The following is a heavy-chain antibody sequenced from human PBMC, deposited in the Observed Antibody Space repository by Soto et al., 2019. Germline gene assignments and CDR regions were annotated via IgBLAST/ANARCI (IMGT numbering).Heavy chain of an antibody. J-gene: IGHJ6*02. CDR3: ATGRGLRGGIIPTYYYYGLDV. D-gene: IGHD3-10*01. CDR1: GGSFSGYY. V-gene: IGHV4-34*01. Sequence: KTSETLSLTCAVYGGSFSGYYWSWIRQPPGKGLEWIGEINHSGSTNYNPSLRSRVTISVDTSKNQFSLKLSSVSAADTAVYYCATGRGLRGGIIPTYYYYGLDVWGQGTTVTVSS. CDR2: INHSGST.